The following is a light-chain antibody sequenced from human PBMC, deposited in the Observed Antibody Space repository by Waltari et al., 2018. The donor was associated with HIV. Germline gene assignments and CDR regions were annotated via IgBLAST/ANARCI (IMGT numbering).Light chain of an antibody. CDR3: SSYKYTGPRV. Sequence: QSALTQPPSASGSPGQSVTISCTGTSSAVGGYNYVSWYQHHPGKAPKLIIFEVSQRPSGVPDRFSGSKSGNTASLTVSGLQAEDEADYYCSSYKYTGPRVFGTGTKVTVL. J-gene: IGLJ1*01. CDR1: SSAVGGYNY. V-gene: IGLV2-8*01. CDR2: EVS.